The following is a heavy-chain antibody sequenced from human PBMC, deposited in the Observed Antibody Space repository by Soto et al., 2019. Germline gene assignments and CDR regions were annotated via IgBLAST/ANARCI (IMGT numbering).Heavy chain of an antibody. D-gene: IGHD2-15*01. Sequence: PGESLKISCKGSGYSFTSYWISWARQMPGKGLEWMGRIDPSDSYTNYSPSFQGHVTISADKSIGTAYLQWSSLKASDTAMYYCARHEVVVVAATTLFDYWGQGTLVTVSS. J-gene: IGHJ4*02. CDR2: IDPSDSYT. CDR3: ARHEVVVVAATTLFDY. V-gene: IGHV5-10-1*01. CDR1: GYSFTSYW.